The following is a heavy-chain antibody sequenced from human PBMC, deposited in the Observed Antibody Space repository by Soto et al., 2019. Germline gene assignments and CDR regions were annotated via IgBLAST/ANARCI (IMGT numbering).Heavy chain of an antibody. J-gene: IGHJ4*02. CDR3: ARDTGDGTFDF. CDR1: GYTFSSYA. Sequence: QVHLVQSGAEVRKPGASVKVSCKASGYTFSSYAMHWVRQAPGQRLEWMGWINAGYGNTKSSQKFQDRVTSSRDTSASTAYMELTSLRSEDTAVYSCARDTGDGTFDFWGQGTLVTVSS. V-gene: IGHV1-3*01. CDR2: INAGYGNT. D-gene: IGHD7-27*01.